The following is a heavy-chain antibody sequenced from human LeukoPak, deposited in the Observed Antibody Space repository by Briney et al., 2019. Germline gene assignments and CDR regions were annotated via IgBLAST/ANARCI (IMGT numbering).Heavy chain of an antibody. CDR3: ARDRNYDFWSGYTNWFDP. D-gene: IGHD3-3*01. CDR1: GGSISSGSYY. Sequence: SQTLSLTCTVSGGSISSGSYYWSWIRQPAGKGLEWIGRIYTSGSTDYNPSLKSRVTISVDTSKNQFSLKLGSVTAADTAVYYCARDRNYDFWSGYTNWFDPWGQGTLVTVSS. J-gene: IGHJ5*02. CDR2: IYTSGST. V-gene: IGHV4-61*02.